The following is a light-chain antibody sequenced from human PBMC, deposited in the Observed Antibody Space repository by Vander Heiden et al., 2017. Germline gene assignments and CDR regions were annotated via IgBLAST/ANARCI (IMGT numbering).Light chain of an antibody. CDR2: GVS. CDR1: SSDVGGYNY. CDR3: SSYAGTNKLL. Sequence: QSALTQPPSASGSPGQSVTISCTGTSSDVGGYNYVSWYQQHPAKAPKLILYGVSGRPSGVPDRFSGSKSGNTASLTVSGLQAEDEADYFCSSYAGTNKLLFGGGTKLTVL. J-gene: IGLJ2*01. V-gene: IGLV2-8*01.